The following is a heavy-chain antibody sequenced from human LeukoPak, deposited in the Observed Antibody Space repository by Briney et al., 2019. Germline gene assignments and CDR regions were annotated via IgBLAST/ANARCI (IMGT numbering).Heavy chain of an antibody. CDR3: ARDWSSKYPFYYGMDV. CDR2: MSYDGSNK. V-gene: IGHV3-30-3*01. Sequence: GGSLRLSCAASGFTFSSYAMHWVRQAPGKGLEWMAVMSYDGSNKYYADSVKGRFTISRDNSKNTLYLQMNSLRAEDTAVYYCARDWSSKYPFYYGMDVWGQGTTVSVSS. J-gene: IGHJ6*02. CDR1: GFTFSSYA. D-gene: IGHD4-11*01.